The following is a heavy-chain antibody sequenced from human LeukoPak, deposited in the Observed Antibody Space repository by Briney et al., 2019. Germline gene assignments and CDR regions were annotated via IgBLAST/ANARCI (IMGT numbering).Heavy chain of an antibody. CDR1: GDSISSYY. CDR3: ARVDSSDYYYYYMDV. J-gene: IGHJ6*03. CDR2: IYYSGST. Sequence: SETLSLTRTVSGDSISSYYWSWIRQPPGKGLEWIGYIYYSGSTNYNPSLKSRVTISVDTSKNQFSLKLSSVTAADTAVYYCARVDSSDYYYYYMDVWGKGTTVTVSS. V-gene: IGHV4-59*01. D-gene: IGHD6-19*01.